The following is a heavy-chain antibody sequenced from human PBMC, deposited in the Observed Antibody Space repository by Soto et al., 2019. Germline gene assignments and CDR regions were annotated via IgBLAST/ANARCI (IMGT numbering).Heavy chain of an antibody. D-gene: IGHD5-12*01. V-gene: IGHV3-33*01. CDR1: GFTFSSYG. J-gene: IGHJ4*02. CDR3: ARGQRWLKLHPFDY. CDR2: IWYDGSNK. Sequence: QVQLVESGGGVVQPGRSLRLSCAASGFTFSSYGMHWVRQAPGKGLEWVAVIWYDGSNKYYADSVKGRFTISRDNSKNTLYRKRNSLRAEDTAVYYWARGQRWLKLHPFDYWGQGPLFTVSS.